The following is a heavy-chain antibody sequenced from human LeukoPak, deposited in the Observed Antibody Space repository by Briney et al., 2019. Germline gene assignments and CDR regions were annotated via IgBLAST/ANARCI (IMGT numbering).Heavy chain of an antibody. V-gene: IGHV4-39*07. D-gene: IGHD6-19*01. J-gene: IGHJ4*02. Sequence: SETLSLTCTVSGGSISSSSYYWGWIRQPPGKGLEWIGSIYYSGSTYYNPSLKSRVTISVDTSKNQFSLKLSSVTAADTAVYYCARGGYSSGPFDYWGQGTLVTVSS. CDR3: ARGGYSSGPFDY. CDR1: GGSISSSSYY. CDR2: IYYSGST.